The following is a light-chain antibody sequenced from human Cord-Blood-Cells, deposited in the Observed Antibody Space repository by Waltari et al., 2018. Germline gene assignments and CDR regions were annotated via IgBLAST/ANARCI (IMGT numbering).Light chain of an antibody. CDR1: SRDVGGYNY. J-gene: IGLJ2*01. CDR2: DVS. V-gene: IGLV2-14*01. CDR3: SSYTSSSTLV. Sequence: QSALTQPASVSASPGQSIPISCTGTSRDVGGYNYVSWYQQHPGKAPKLMIYDVSKRPSGVSNRFSGSKSGNTASLTISGLQAEDEADYYCSSYTSSSTLVFGGGTKLTVL.